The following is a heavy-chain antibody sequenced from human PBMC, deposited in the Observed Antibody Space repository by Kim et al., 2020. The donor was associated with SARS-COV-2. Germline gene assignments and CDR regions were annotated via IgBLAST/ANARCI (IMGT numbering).Heavy chain of an antibody. V-gene: IGHV4-34*01. J-gene: IGHJ3*02. CDR3: ARGKPRPSAFDI. CDR1: GGSFSGYY. CDR2: INHSGST. Sequence: SETLSLTCAVYGGSFSGYYWSWIRQPPGKGLEWIGEINHSGSTNYNPPLKSRVTISVDTSKNQFSLKLSSVTAADTAGYYCARGKPRPSAFDIWGQGTM.